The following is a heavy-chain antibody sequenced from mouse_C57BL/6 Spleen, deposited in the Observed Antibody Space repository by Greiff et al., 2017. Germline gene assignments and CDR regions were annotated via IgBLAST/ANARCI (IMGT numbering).Heavy chain of an antibody. Sequence: VQLQQSGPELVKPGASVKISCKASGYTFTDYYMNWVKQSHGKSLEWIGDINPNNGGTCYNQKFKGKATLTVDKSSSTAYMELRSLTSEDSAVSYCARWGYYGSSYDYWGQGTTLTVSS. CDR1: GYTFTDYY. V-gene: IGHV1-26*01. CDR3: ARWGYYGSSYDY. CDR2: INPNNGGT. D-gene: IGHD1-1*01. J-gene: IGHJ2*01.